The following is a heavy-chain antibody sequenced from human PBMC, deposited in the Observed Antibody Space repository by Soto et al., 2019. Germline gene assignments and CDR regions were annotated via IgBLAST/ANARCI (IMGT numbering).Heavy chain of an antibody. CDR2: IYGGNST. Sequence: EEQLVESVGGLIQPGGSLRLSCAASGFTVNGNYMTWVRQAPGKGLEWVSVIYGGNSTSYADSVKGRFTISRDNSKNTLYLQMNSLRAEDTAVYYCARKTTALRGGYWGQGTLVTVSS. V-gene: IGHV3-53*01. CDR3: ARKTTALRGGY. CDR1: GFTVNGNY. D-gene: IGHD4-17*01. J-gene: IGHJ4*02.